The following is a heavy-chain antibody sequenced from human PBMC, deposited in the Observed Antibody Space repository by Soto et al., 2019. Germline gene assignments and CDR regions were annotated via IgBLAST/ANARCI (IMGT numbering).Heavy chain of an antibody. CDR1: GYTFTSYA. D-gene: IGHD6-19*01. Sequence: AASVKVSCKASGYTFTSYAMHWVRQAPGQRLEWMGWINAGNGNTKYSQKFQGRVTITRDTSASTAYMELSSLRSEDTAVYYCATLGVYSSGWYPFDYWGQGTLVTVSS. V-gene: IGHV1-3*01. CDR2: INAGNGNT. J-gene: IGHJ4*02. CDR3: ATLGVYSSGWYPFDY.